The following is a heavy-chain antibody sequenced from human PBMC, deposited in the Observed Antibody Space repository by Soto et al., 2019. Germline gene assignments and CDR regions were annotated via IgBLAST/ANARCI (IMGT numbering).Heavy chain of an antibody. V-gene: IGHV5-51*01. D-gene: IGHD3-22*01. J-gene: IGHJ3*02. CDR2: IYPRDSDT. CDR1: GYSFSSNW. Sequence: GESLNISCKGSGYSFSSNWIGWVRQMPGKGLEWMGIIYPRDSDTRYSPSFQGQVTISADKSISTAYLQWSSLKASDTAMYYCARGGPLYYYDSPGYAFDIWGQGTMVTV. CDR3: ARGGPLYYYDSPGYAFDI.